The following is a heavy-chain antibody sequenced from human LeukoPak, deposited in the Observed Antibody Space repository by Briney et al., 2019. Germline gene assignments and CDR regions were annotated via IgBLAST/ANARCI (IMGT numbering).Heavy chain of an antibody. CDR2: IYTSGST. CDR1: GGSISSYY. J-gene: IGHJ6*03. V-gene: IGHV4-4*07. Sequence: SETLSLTCTVSGGSISSYYWSWIRQPAGKGLEWIGRIYTSGSTNYNPSLKSRVTMSVDTSKNQFSLKLSSVTAADTAVYYCARDWGVVYCSSTSCYTRYYYYYMDVWGKGTTVTISS. D-gene: IGHD2-2*02. CDR3: ARDWGVVYCSSTSCYTRYYYYYMDV.